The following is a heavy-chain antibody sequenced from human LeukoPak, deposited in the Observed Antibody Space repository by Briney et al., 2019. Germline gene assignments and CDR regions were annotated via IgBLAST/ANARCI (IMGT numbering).Heavy chain of an antibody. CDR1: GYTFTSYG. J-gene: IGHJ4*02. Sequence: ASVKVSCKASGYTFTSYGISWVRQAPGQGLEWMGWISAYNGNANYAQKLQGRVTMTTDTSTSTAYMELRSLRSDDTAVYYCARDRGVYSGSKFDYWGQGTLVTVSS. V-gene: IGHV1-18*01. CDR3: ARDRGVYSGSKFDY. CDR2: ISAYNGNA. D-gene: IGHD5-12*01.